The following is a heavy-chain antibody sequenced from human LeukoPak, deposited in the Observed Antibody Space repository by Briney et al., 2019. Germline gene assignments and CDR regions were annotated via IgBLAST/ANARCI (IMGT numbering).Heavy chain of an antibody. Sequence: SETLSLTCTVSGYSISSGSYWGWIRQPPGKGLEWIGGIYHSGSTYYDPSLKSRVTISVDTSKNQFSLKLSSVTAADTAVYYCARSYGGATFDYWGQGTLVTVSS. CDR2: IYHSGST. D-gene: IGHD1-26*01. CDR3: ARSYGGATFDY. V-gene: IGHV4-38-2*02. CDR1: GYSISSGSY. J-gene: IGHJ4*02.